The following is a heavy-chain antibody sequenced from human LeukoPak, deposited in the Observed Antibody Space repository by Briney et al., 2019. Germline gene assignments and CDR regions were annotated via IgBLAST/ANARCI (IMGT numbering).Heavy chain of an antibody. D-gene: IGHD3-10*01. J-gene: IGHJ5*02. CDR1: GFTFDDYV. Sequence: GRSLRLSCAASGFTFDDYVMHWVRQAPGKGLEWVSGISWNSAMIGYGDSVKGRFTISRDNAKNSLYLQMNSLRAEDTALYYCAKGAYGSGSYYENWFDPWGQGTLVTVSS. CDR3: AKGAYGSGSYYENWFDP. V-gene: IGHV3-9*01. CDR2: ISWNSAMI.